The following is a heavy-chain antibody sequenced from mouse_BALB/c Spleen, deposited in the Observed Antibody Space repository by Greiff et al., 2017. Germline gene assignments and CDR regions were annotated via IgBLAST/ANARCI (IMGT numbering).Heavy chain of an antibody. CDR3: ARDQYSNRSWFAY. D-gene: IGHD2-5*01. J-gene: IGHJ3*01. CDR2: IWAGGST. Sequence: QVQLQQSGPGLVAPSQSLSITCTVSGFSLTSYGVHWVRQPPGKGLEWLGVIWAGGSTNYNSALMSRLSISTDKSKNQVFLKMNSLQTDDTAMYYCARDQYSNRSWFAYWGQGTLVTVSA. CDR1: GFSLTSYG. V-gene: IGHV2-9*02.